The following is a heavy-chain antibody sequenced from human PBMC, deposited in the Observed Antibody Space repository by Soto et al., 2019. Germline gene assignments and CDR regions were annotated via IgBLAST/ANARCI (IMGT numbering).Heavy chain of an antibody. CDR3: ARGRGYSYGWDYYYYGMDV. Sequence: PSETLSLTCTFPGGSISSSSYYWDWIRKPPGKGLEWIGSIYYSGSTYYNPSLKSRVTISVDTSKNQFSLKLSSVTAADTAVYYCARGRGYSYGWDYYYYGMDVWGQGTTVT. J-gene: IGHJ6*02. D-gene: IGHD5-18*01. CDR1: GGSISSSSYY. CDR2: IYYSGST. V-gene: IGHV4-39*01.